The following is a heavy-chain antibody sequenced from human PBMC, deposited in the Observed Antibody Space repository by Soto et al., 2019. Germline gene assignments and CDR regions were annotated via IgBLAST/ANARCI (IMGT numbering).Heavy chain of an antibody. CDR1: GFTFSVFG. V-gene: IGHV3-33*01. CDR3: AFGNLSYYFDY. J-gene: IGHJ4*02. D-gene: IGHD3-16*01. CDR2: IWYDGSDK. Sequence: GSLRLSCAASGFTFSVFGMHWVRQAPGKGLEWVAIIWYDGSDKYYADSVKGRFTISRDNSKNTLYLQMNSLRAEDTAVYHCAFGNLSYYFDYWGQGTPVTVSS.